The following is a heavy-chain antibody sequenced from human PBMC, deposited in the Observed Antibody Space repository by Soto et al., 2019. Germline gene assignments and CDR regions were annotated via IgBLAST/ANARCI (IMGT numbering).Heavy chain of an antibody. D-gene: IGHD3-10*01. V-gene: IGHV1-18*01. CDR1: GDTFTNFG. J-gene: IGHJ5*02. CDR3: AGGLRGVVTWLDL. Sequence: HLVQSGPAVKQPGASVTVSCKTSGDTFTNFGLSWGRQAPGQGLGWMGWTATYNSNKDYAQKFQGRLTLTTDKSTSTAYMELKSRGYDDRAVSYCAGGLRGVVTWLDLWVQGTLVTGSS. CDR2: TATYNSNK.